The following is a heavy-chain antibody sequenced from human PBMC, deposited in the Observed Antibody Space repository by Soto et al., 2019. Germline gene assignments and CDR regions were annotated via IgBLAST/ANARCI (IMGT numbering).Heavy chain of an antibody. CDR3: AKSPLNNVAACRDVWLFDY. D-gene: IGHD2-8*02. J-gene: IGHJ4*02. CDR1: GFTFSNYA. V-gene: IGHV3-23*01. CDR2: IIETGGIT. Sequence: EVQLLDSGGDLVQPGGSLRLSCAASGFTFSNYAMSWVRQAPGKGLEWVSSIIETGGITNYADSVKGRFTIARDNSNNTLYLHMSGLGAEDTTVYFCAKSPLNNVAACRDVWLFDYWGQGTLGTVFS.